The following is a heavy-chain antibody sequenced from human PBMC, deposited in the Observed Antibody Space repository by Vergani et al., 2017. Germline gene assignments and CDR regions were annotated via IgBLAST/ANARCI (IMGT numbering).Heavy chain of an antibody. D-gene: IGHD3-9*01. V-gene: IGHV3-9*01. CDR2: ISWNSGSI. J-gene: IGHJ5*02. Sequence: EVQLVESGGGLVQPGRSLRLSCAASGFTFDDYAMHWVRQAPGKGLEWVSGISWNSGSIGYADSVKGRFTISRDNAKNSLYLQMNSLRAEDTAFYYCAKEYYDILTGYYSGWFDPWGQGTLVTVSS. CDR1: GFTFDDYA. CDR3: AKEYYDILTGYYSGWFDP.